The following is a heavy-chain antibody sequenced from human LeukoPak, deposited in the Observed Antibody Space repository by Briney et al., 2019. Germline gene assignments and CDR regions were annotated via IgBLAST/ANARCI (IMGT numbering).Heavy chain of an antibody. CDR2: ISTSGATT. V-gene: IGHV3-48*02. D-gene: IGHD3-10*01. J-gene: IGHJ4*02. CDR1: GFTFKTYN. CDR3: ARHRGITMVRGVAQRGGFDK. Sequence: GGSLRLSRATSGFTFKTYNMNWVRQAPGKGVEWVAYISTSGATTHYAASLRGRFTISRDNADASLHMQMDSLRDYDTAVYFCARHRGITMVRGVAQRGGFDKWGQGTLVAVAS.